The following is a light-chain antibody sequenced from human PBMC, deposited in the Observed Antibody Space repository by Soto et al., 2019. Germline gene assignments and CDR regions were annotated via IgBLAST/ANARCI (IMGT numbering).Light chain of an antibody. CDR2: GAS. CDR3: QQYNNWWT. CDR1: QTVTSN. V-gene: IGKV3-15*01. J-gene: IGKJ1*01. Sequence: EMVLTQSPGTLSLSPGERATLSCRASQTVTSNRLAWYQQKPGQAPRLLIYGASTRATGIPARFSGSGSGTEFTLTISSLQSEDFAVYYCQQYNNWWTFGQGTKVEIK.